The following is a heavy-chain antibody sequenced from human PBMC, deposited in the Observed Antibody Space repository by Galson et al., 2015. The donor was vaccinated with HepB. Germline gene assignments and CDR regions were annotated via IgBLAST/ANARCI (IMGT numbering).Heavy chain of an antibody. CDR2: INTGESST. J-gene: IGHJ4*02. Sequence: SLRLSCAASGFTFSSYWMHWVRQAPGKGLVWVSHINTGESSTNYADSVKGRFTISRDNAKNTLFLQMNSLRAEDTAVYFCARDGYCSGGRCYGSDYWGQGTLVTVSS. CDR3: ARDGYCSGGRCYGSDY. D-gene: IGHD2-15*01. V-gene: IGHV3-74*01. CDR1: GFTFSSYW.